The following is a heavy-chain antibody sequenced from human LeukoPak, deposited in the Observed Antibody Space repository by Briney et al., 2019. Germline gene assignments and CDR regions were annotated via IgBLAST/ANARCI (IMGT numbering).Heavy chain of an antibody. CDR3: ARDFMITFGGVIGYYFDY. J-gene: IGHJ4*02. CDR2: IKQDGSEK. Sequence: PGGSLRLSCAASGFTFSSYWMSWVRQAPGKGLEWVANIKQDGSEKYYVDSVKGRFTISRDNAKNSLYLQMNSLRAEDTAVYYCARDFMITFGGVIGYYFDYWGQGTLVTVSS. CDR1: GFTFSSYW. D-gene: IGHD3-16*02. V-gene: IGHV3-7*01.